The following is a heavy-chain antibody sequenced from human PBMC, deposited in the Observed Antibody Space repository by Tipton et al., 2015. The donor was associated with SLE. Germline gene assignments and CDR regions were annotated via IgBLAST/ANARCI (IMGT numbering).Heavy chain of an antibody. D-gene: IGHD6-19*01. CDR1: GYSISSGYY. CDR3: ARVGQWLYYYYGMDV. CDR2: IYHSGST. Sequence: TLSLTCAVSGYSISSGYYWGWIRQPPGKGLEWIGSIYHSGSTYYNPSLKSRVTISVDTSKNQFSLKLSSVTAADTAVYYCARVGQWLYYYYGMDVWGQGTTVTVSS. J-gene: IGHJ6*02. V-gene: IGHV4-38-2*01.